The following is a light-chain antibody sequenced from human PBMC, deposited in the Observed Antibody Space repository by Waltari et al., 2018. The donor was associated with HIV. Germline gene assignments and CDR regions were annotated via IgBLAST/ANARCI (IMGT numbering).Light chain of an antibody. CDR1: SSNIRRGS. CDR3: AVWDGSLSDYV. V-gene: IGLV1-47*01. J-gene: IGLJ1*01. CDR2: RNN. Sequence: QSVLTQPPSASGTPGQRVTIPWSGSSSNIRRGSVCWYQQLPGMAPKPLIHRNNQRPSGVPDQFSGSKSGTSASLTISGLRSEDEADYYCAVWDGSLSDYVFGSGTQVTVL.